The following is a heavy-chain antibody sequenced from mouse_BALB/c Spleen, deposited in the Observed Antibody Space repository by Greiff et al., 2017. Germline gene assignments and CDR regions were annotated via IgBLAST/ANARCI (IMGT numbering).Heavy chain of an antibody. Sequence: EVKLVESGGGLVQPGGSLKLSCAASGFTFSSYTMSWVRQTPEKRLEWVAYISNGGGSTYYPDTVKGRFTISRDNAKNTLYLQMSSLKSEDTAMYYCARRGDGTTGDYAMDYWGQGTSVTVSS. V-gene: IGHV5-12-2*01. CDR1: GFTFSSYT. D-gene: IGHD2-1*01. CDR3: ARRGDGTTGDYAMDY. J-gene: IGHJ4*01. CDR2: ISNGGGST.